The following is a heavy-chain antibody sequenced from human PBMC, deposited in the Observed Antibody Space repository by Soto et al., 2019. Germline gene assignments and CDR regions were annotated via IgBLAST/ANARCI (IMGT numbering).Heavy chain of an antibody. V-gene: IGHV4-31*03. J-gene: IGHJ6*02. CDR3: AREGVAAAGEYGMDV. D-gene: IGHD6-13*01. Sequence: TLSLTCTVSGGSISSGGYYWSWIRQHPGKGLEWIGYIYYSGSTYYNPSLKSRVTISVDTSKNQFSLKLSSVTAADTAVYYCAREGVAAAGEYGMDVWGQGTTVTVSS. CDR2: IYYSGST. CDR1: GGSISSGGYY.